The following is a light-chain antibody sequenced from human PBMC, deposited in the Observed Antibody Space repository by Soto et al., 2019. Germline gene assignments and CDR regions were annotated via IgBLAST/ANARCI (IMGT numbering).Light chain of an antibody. J-gene: IGKJ1*01. Sequence: DIQMTQSPSTLSASVGDRVTITCRASQSVSGWLAWYQQKPGKAPKLLIYKASSFESGVPSRFSGSGSGTEFTLTISGLQPDDSATYYCQQYNTYWTFGQGTKVEIK. CDR1: QSVSGW. V-gene: IGKV1-5*03. CDR2: KAS. CDR3: QQYNTYWT.